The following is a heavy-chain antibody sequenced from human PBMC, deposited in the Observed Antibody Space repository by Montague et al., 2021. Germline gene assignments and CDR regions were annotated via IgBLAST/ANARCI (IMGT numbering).Heavy chain of an antibody. D-gene: IGHD6-13*01. CDR2: IYYSGNS. CDR1: GASITSNIYY. J-gene: IGHJ5*02. V-gene: IGHV4-39*07. CDR3: AGVFSSWYVGWFDP. Sequence: SETLSLTCTASGASITSNIYYWGWIRQSPGKGLEWIGSIYYSGNSFYQPSLKSRITMAVDTSKNQFSLKLSSVTAADTAIYYCAGVFSSWYVGWFDPWGQGTLVTVSS.